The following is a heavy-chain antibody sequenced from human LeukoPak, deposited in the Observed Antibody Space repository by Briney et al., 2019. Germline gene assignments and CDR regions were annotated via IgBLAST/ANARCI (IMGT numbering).Heavy chain of an antibody. V-gene: IGHV1-18*01. Sequence: GASVTVSCKASGYPFTWYGFTWVRQAPGQGLEWMGWIGANNANTKLEQKFQGRLTMAIGTSTGIVHMELRDLISDDTAVYYCGRNGVVAENRLYVDYWGQGTLVTVSS. J-gene: IGHJ4*02. CDR3: GRNGVVAENRLYVDY. D-gene: IGHD2-8*01. CDR2: IGANNANT. CDR1: GYPFTWYG.